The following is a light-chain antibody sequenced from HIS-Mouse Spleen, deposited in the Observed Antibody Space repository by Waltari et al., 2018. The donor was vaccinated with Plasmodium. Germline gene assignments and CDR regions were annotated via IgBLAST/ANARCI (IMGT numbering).Light chain of an antibody. V-gene: IGLV3-19*01. Sequence: QDPAVSVALGQTVRITCQGDSLRSYYASWYQQKPGQAPVLVIYGKNNRPSGIPDRFSGSSSGNTASLTITGAQAEDEADYYCNSRDSSGNHVVFGGGTKLTVL. CDR3: NSRDSSGNHVV. CDR1: SLRSYY. J-gene: IGLJ2*01. CDR2: GKN.